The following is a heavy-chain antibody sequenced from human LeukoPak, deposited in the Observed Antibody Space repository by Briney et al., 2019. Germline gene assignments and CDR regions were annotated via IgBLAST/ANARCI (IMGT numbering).Heavy chain of an antibody. CDR1: GFTFTSYW. CDR3: ARLPYCGADCYPNWFDP. V-gene: IGHV5-51*01. Sequence: TGGSLRLSCAASGFTFTSYWIGWVRQMPGKGLESMGIIYPGDSDTRYSPSFQGQVTISADKSITTAYLQWTSLKASDTAMYYCARLPYCGADCYPNWFDPWGQGTLVTVSS. J-gene: IGHJ5*02. CDR2: IYPGDSDT. D-gene: IGHD2-21*02.